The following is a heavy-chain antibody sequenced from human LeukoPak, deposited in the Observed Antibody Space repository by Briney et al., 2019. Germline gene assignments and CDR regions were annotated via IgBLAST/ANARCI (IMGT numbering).Heavy chain of an antibody. Sequence: GGSLRLSCAASGFTVSSNYMSRGRQAPGRGLEWVSLNYIDGRKYYSDSVKGRFSIYTDNSKNTLELQMNRLRVEDTAVYYCARSLQHYSGWEYFPHWGQGSLVTVSS. D-gene: IGHD6-19*01. CDR3: ARSLQHYSGWEYFPH. V-gene: IGHV3-66*01. CDR2: NYIDGRK. J-gene: IGHJ1*01. CDR1: GFTVSSNY.